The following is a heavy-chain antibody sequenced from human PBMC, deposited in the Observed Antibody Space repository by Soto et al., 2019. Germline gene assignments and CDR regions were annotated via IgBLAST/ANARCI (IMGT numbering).Heavy chain of an antibody. CDR1: GFTFSSYG. D-gene: IGHD5-18*01. Sequence: PGGSLRLSCAASGFTFSSYGMHWVRQAPGKGLEWVAVISYDGSNKYYADSVKGRFTISRDNAKNSLYLQMNSLRAGDTAVYYCARARYSYGYDYFDYWGQGTLVTVSS. J-gene: IGHJ4*02. V-gene: IGHV3-30*03. CDR3: ARARYSYGYDYFDY. CDR2: ISYDGSNK.